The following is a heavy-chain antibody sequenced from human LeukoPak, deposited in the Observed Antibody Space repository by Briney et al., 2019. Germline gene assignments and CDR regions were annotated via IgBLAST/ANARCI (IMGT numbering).Heavy chain of an antibody. CDR1: GGSISSGSYY. D-gene: IGHD3-22*01. J-gene: IGHJ4*02. V-gene: IGHV4-61*02. CDR2: IYTSGST. CDR3: ARGRQDYYDTSGPFFDY. Sequence: PSQTLSLTCTVSGGSISSGSYYWSWLRQPAGKGLEWIGRIYTSGSTNYNPSLKSRVIISVDRSKNQFSLKVSSVTAANTAVYYCARGRQDYYDTSGPFFDYWGQGTLVTVSS.